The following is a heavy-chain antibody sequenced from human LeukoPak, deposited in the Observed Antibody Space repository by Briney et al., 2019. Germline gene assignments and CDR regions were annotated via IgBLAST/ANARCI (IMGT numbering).Heavy chain of an antibody. D-gene: IGHD6-13*01. Sequence: GGPLRLSCGVSSFPYRHYPSPWLPQSPGKALEWLSAISGNGGRTYSADSVQGRFTISRDNSKNTVYLQMDNLRAEDSAMYYCAKAHSISWPYAFDSWGQGTLVTVSS. CDR1: SFPYRHYP. CDR3: AKAHSISWPYAFDS. CDR2: ISGNGGRT. V-gene: IGHV3-23*01. J-gene: IGHJ4*02.